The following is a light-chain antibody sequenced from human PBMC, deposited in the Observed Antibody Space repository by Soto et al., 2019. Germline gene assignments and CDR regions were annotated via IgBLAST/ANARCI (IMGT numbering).Light chain of an antibody. CDR3: QPYNNWPLT. CDR1: QGIGDT. J-gene: IGKJ4*01. CDR2: DTS. Sequence: EVVMRQSPATLSFSPEECATLSCRASQGIGDTLAWYQHKPGQTPRLLIYDTSTRATGVPTSFSGSRSGAEFTLTINRLQSEDFAVYYCQPYNNWPLTFGGGTKVDIK. V-gene: IGKV3-15*01.